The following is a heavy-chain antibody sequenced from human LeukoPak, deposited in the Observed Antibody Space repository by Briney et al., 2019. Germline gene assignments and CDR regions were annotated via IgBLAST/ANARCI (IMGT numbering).Heavy chain of an antibody. J-gene: IGHJ4*02. D-gene: IGHD2-15*01. CDR2: ISSTSNTM. CDR1: GFTFSSYN. Sequence: PGGPLRLSCAASGFTFSSYNMNWVRQAPGKGPEWISYISSTSNTMYYADSVKGRFTISRDNAKNSLYLQMNSLRAEDTAVYFCVRDNPRCCGVVPANIDDYWGQGTLVTVSP. CDR3: VRDNPRCCGVVPANIDDY. V-gene: IGHV3-48*01.